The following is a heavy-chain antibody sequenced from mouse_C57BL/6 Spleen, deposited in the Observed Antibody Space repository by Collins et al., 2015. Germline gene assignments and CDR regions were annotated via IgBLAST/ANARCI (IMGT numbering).Heavy chain of an antibody. J-gene: IGHJ2*01. CDR1: GYTFTSYW. V-gene: IGHV1-61*01. D-gene: IGHD2-14*01. CDR3: ARGVRILDY. Sequence: QVQLQQPGAELVRPGSSVKLSCKASGYTFTSYWMDWVKQRPGQGLEWIGNIYPSDSETHYNQKFKDKATLTVDKSSSTAYMQLSSLTSEDSAVYYCARGVRILDYWGQGTTLTVSS. CDR2: IYPSDSET.